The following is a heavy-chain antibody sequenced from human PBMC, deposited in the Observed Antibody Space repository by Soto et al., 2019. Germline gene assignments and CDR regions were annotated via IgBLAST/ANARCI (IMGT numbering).Heavy chain of an antibody. Sequence: SETLSLTCTVSGGSIISGDYYWSWIRQPPGKGLEWIGYIYYSGGTYYNPSLRSRVTISVDTSKNQFSLQLSSVTAADTAVYYCARELGGSSWRLKSFDYWGQGTLVTVSS. CDR3: ARELGGSSWRLKSFDY. V-gene: IGHV4-30-4*01. D-gene: IGHD6-13*01. J-gene: IGHJ4*02. CDR2: IYYSGGT. CDR1: GGSIISGDYY.